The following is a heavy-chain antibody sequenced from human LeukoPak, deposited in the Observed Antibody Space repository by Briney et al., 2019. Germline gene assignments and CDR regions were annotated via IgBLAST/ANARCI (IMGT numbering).Heavy chain of an antibody. CDR3: ARDGSGGSFDY. Sequence: PGRSLRLSCAASGFTFSSYGMHWVRQAPGKGLEWVAVIWYDGSNKYYADSVKGRFTIFRDNSKNTLYLQMNSPRAEDTAVYYCARDGSGGSFDYWGQGTLVTVSS. V-gene: IGHV3-33*01. CDR1: GFTFSSYG. D-gene: IGHD2-15*01. CDR2: IWYDGSNK. J-gene: IGHJ4*02.